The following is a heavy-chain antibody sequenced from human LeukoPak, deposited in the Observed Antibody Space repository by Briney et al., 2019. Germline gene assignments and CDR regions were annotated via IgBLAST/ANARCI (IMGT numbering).Heavy chain of an antibody. CDR3: AKDRNGVYFDY. D-gene: IGHD1-1*01. J-gene: IGHJ4*02. Sequence: GGALRRCFSGYRFTFINNHRERDRQTPGKGLEWVAVMSYDENYEYYADSVKGRFTISRDSSKNTLYLQMNSLRAEDTAVYYCAKDRNGVYFDYWGQGTLVTVST. CDR2: MSYDENYE. V-gene: IGHV3-30*18. CDR1: RFTFINNH.